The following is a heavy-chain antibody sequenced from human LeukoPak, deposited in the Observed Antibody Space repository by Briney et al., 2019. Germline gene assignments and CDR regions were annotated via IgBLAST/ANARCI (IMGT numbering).Heavy chain of an antibody. V-gene: IGHV1-18*04. D-gene: IGHD1-26*01. Sequence: ASVKVSCKASGYTFTGYYMHWVRQAPGQGLEWMGWISAYNGNTNYAQKLQGRVTMTTDTSTSTAYMELRSLRSDDTAVYYCARVERGVGAPFDYWGQGTLVTVSS. CDR1: GYTFTGYY. J-gene: IGHJ4*02. CDR3: ARVERGVGAPFDY. CDR2: ISAYNGNT.